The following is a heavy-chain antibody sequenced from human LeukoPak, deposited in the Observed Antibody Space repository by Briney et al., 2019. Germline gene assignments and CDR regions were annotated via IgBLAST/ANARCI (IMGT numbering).Heavy chain of an antibody. D-gene: IGHD3-3*01. CDR2: ISHRGRT. V-gene: IGHV4-34*01. J-gene: IGHJ4*02. CDR1: GGSVSGYY. Sequence: PSETLSLTCAVYGGSVSGYYWSWIRQPPDKGLEWIGEISHRGRTHYTPSLQSRVTMSVDTSKNQFALNLNSVTAADTAVYYCARLPLRFLEPFDYWGQGILVTVSS. CDR3: ARLPLRFLEPFDY.